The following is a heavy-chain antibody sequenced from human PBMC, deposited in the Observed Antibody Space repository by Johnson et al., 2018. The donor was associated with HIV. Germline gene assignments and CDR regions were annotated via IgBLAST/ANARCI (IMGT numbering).Heavy chain of an antibody. CDR2: VKSKTDGGTT. V-gene: IGHV3-15*01. CDR3: TTGLYWNDAFDI. CDR1: GFTLSSYW. D-gene: IGHD1-1*01. J-gene: IGHJ3*02. Sequence: VQLVESGGGLVQPGGSLRLSCAASGFTLSSYWMHWVRQAPGKGLVWVGRVKSKTDGGTTDYAAPVQGRFTISRDASKNTLYLQMSSLKTEDTAVYYCTTGLYWNDAFDIWGQGTMVTVSS.